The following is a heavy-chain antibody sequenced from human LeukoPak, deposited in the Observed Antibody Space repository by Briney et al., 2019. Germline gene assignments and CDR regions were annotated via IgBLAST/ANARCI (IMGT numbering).Heavy chain of an antibody. CDR2: VVVGSGNT. D-gene: IGHD1-26*01. CDR1: GFTFTSSA. J-gene: IGHJ4*02. CDR3: AADIEGVGAKRPLGY. Sequence: ASVKVSCKASGFTFTSSAVQWVRQARGQRLEWIGWVVVGSGNTNYAQKFQERVTITRDMSTSTAYMELSSLRSEDTAVYYCAADIEGVGAKRPLGYWGQGTLVTVSS. V-gene: IGHV1-58*01.